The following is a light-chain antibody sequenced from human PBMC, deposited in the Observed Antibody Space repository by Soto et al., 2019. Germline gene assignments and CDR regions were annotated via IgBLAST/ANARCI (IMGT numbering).Light chain of an antibody. J-gene: IGKJ1*01. CDR2: DAS. Sequence: EIVLTQSPGTLSLSPGERATLSCGTSQSLATNYLAWYQQKPGQAPRLLIYDASSRATGIPDRFSGSGSGTDFTLTISRLEPEDFALYFCQQYDTSPWTFGQRTKV. CDR1: QSLATNY. CDR3: QQYDTSPWT. V-gene: IGKV3-20*01.